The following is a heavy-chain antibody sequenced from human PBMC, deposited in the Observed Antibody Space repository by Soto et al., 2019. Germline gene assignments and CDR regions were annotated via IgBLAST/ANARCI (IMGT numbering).Heavy chain of an antibody. Sequence: PSETLSLTCAVSGGSISSSNWWSWVRQPPGKGLEWIGEIYHSGSTNYNPSLKSRVTISVDKSKNQFSLKLSSVTAADTAVYYCARDPHADFWSGYYQGFGMDVWGQGTTLTVSS. CDR1: GGSISSSNW. CDR2: IYHSGST. CDR3: ARDPHADFWSGYYQGFGMDV. J-gene: IGHJ6*02. V-gene: IGHV4-4*02. D-gene: IGHD3-3*01.